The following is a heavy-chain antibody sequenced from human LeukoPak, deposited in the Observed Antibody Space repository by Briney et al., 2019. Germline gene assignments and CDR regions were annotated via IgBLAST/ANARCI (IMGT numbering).Heavy chain of an antibody. V-gene: IGHV4-59*12. CDR1: GGSISSYY. CDR3: ARDHCSSTSCYRVD. D-gene: IGHD2-2*01. Sequence: SETLSLTCTVSGGSISSYYWSWIRQPPGKGLEWIGYIYYSGSTNYNPSLKSRVTMSVDTSKNQFSLKLSSVTAADTAVYYCARDHCSSTSCYRVDWGQGTLVTVSS. CDR2: IYYSGST. J-gene: IGHJ4*02.